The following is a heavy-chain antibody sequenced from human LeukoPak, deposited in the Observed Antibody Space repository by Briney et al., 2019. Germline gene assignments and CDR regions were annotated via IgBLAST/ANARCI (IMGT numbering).Heavy chain of an antibody. Sequence: PGGSLRLSCAASGFTFSSYGMHWVRQAPGKGLEWVAVIWYDGSNKYYADSVKGRFTISRDNSKNTLYLQMNSLRAEDTAVYYCAMGYCSGGSCYGFDYWGQGTLVTVSS. J-gene: IGHJ4*02. CDR2: IWYDGSNK. CDR1: GFTFSSYG. CDR3: AMGYCSGGSCYGFDY. D-gene: IGHD2-15*01. V-gene: IGHV3-33*01.